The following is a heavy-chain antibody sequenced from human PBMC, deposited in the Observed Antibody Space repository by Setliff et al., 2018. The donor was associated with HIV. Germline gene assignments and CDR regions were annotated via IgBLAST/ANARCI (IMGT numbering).Heavy chain of an antibody. Sequence: SETLSLTCTVSGVSISRYYWNWSRQPPGKGLEWIGYFSFSADNKYNPSLQSRVAISGDKSKNQFSLTLNSLTAADTALYYCARAFRPNDAFDTLGQGTMVTVSS. CDR2: FSFSADN. CDR1: GVSISRYY. J-gene: IGHJ3*02. V-gene: IGHV4-59*01. CDR3: ARAFRPNDAFDT.